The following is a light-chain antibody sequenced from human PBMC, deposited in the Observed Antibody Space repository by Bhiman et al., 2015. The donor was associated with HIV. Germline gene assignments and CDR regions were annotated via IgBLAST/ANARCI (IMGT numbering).Light chain of an antibody. CDR2: DVT. V-gene: IGLV2-14*03. Sequence: QSALTQPASVSGSPGQSITISCTGSGSDVGGYNHVSWYQQHPGKAPKLMIYDVTNRPSGVPDRFSGSKSGTSASLAISGLQSEDEADYYCAAWDDSLNGLVFGGGTKLTVL. J-gene: IGLJ2*01. CDR1: GSDVGGYNH. CDR3: AAWDDSLNGLV.